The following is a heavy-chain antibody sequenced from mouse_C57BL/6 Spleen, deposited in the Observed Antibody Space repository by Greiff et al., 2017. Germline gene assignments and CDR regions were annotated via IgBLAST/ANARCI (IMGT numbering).Heavy chain of an antibody. J-gene: IGHJ3*01. Sequence: EVNVVESGGGLVQPGGSLSLSCAASGFTFTDYYMSWVRQPPGKALEWLGFIRNKANGYTTEYSASVKGRFTISRDNSQSILYLQMNALRAEDSATYYCARSGLRSWFAYWGQGTLVTVSA. CDR2: IRNKANGYTT. D-gene: IGHD3-1*01. V-gene: IGHV7-3*01. CDR3: ARSGLRSWFAY. CDR1: GFTFTDYY.